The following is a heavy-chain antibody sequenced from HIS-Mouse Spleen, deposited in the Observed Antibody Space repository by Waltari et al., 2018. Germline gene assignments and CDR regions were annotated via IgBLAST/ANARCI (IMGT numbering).Heavy chain of an antibody. CDR1: GGSLSSGGYY. D-gene: IGHD3-3*01. V-gene: IGHV4-31*03. Sequence: QVQLQESGPGLLKPAQTLSLTATVSGGSLSSGGYYLSWFRPPPGKGLEWIGYIYYSGSTYYNPSLKSRVTISVDTSKNQFSLKLSSVTAADTAVYYCARSPYYDFWSGYSDNWFDPWGQGTLVTVSS. CDR2: IYYSGST. J-gene: IGHJ5*02. CDR3: ARSPYYDFWSGYSDNWFDP.